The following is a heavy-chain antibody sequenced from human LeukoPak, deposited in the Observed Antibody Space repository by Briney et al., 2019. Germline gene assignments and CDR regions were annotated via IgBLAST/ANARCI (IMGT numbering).Heavy chain of an antibody. CDR3: ARLFPYYDYVWGTYPGRWFDY. CDR1: GGSFSGYY. V-gene: IGHV4-34*01. D-gene: IGHD3-16*01. CDR2: INHSGST. J-gene: IGHJ4*02. Sequence: SETLSLTCAVYGGSFSGYYWSWIRQPPGKGLEWIGEINHSGSTNYNPSLKSRVTISVDTSKNQFSLKLSSVTAADTAVYYCARLFPYYDYVWGTYPGRWFDYWGQGTLVTVSS.